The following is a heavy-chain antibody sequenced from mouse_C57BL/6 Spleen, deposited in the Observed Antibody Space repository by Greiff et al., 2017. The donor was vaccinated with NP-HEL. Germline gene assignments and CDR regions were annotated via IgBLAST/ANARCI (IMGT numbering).Heavy chain of an antibody. CDR3: TGGDEEPFAY. J-gene: IGHJ3*01. D-gene: IGHD3-3*01. CDR1: GFTFSNYW. Sequence: EVMLVESGGGLVQPGGSMKLSCVASGFTFSNYWMNWVRQSPEKGLEWVAQIRLKSDNYATHYAVSVKGRFTISRDDSKSSVYLQMNNLRAEDTGIYYCTGGDEEPFAYWGQGTLVTVSA. V-gene: IGHV6-3*01. CDR2: IRLKSDNYAT.